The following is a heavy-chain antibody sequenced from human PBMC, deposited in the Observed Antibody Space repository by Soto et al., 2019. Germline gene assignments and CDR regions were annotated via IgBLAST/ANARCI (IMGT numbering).Heavy chain of an antibody. Sequence: SETLSLTCTVSGGSISSSSYYWGWIRQPPGKGLGWIGSIFYIGSTYYNPSLKSRVTISVDTSKNQFSLKLSSVTAADTAVYYCARHLTYCSAGSCYSDFPYYGMDVWGQGTTVTVSS. CDR1: GGSISSSSYY. V-gene: IGHV4-39*01. J-gene: IGHJ6*02. D-gene: IGHD2-15*01. CDR3: ARHLTYCSAGSCYSDFPYYGMDV. CDR2: IFYIGST.